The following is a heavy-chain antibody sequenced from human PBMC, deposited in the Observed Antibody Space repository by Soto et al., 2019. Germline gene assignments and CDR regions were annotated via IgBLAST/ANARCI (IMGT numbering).Heavy chain of an antibody. V-gene: IGHV3-21*01. CDR3: ARDFRVGGKRGY. CDR2: ISSSSSYI. CDR1: GVTFSSYS. D-gene: IGHD3-10*01. Sequence: PGGSLRLSCAASGVTFSSYSMTWVRQAPGKGLEWVSSISSSSSYIYYADSVKGRFTISRDNAKNSLYLQMNSLRAEDTAVYYCARDFRVGGKRGYWGQGTLVTVSS. J-gene: IGHJ4*02.